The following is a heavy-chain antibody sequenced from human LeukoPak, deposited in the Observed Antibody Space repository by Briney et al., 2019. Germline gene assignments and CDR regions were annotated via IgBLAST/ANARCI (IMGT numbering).Heavy chain of an antibody. J-gene: IGHJ6*03. CDR2: ISSSSIYI. CDR3: ARANDNYYYYYMDV. CDR1: GFTLSSYS. D-gene: IGHD3-9*01. Sequence: PGGSLRLSCAASGFTLSSYSMKWVRQAPGKGLEWVSSISSSSIYIYYADSVKGRFTISRDNAKNSLYLQMNSLRAEDTAVYYCARANDNYYYYYMDVWGKGTTVTISS. V-gene: IGHV3-21*01.